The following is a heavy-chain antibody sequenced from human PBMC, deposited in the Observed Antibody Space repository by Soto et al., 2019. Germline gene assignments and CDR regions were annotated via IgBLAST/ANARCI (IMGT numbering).Heavy chain of an antibody. V-gene: IGHV4-31*03. J-gene: IGHJ6*02. CDR2: IYYSGST. D-gene: IGHD5-18*01. Sequence: ASETLSLTCTVSGGSISSGGYYWSWIRQHPGKGLEWIGYIYYSGSTYYNPSLKSRVTISVDTSKNQFSLKLSSVTAADTAVYYCAARRGYSYGSGMDVWGQGTTVTVSS. CDR1: GGSISSGGYY. CDR3: AARRGYSYGSGMDV.